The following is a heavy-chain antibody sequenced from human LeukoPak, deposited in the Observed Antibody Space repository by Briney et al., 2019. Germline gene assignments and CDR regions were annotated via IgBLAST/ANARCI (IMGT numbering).Heavy chain of an antibody. Sequence: GGSLRLSCAASGFTYSSYAMHWVRQAPGKGLEWVAVISYDGRSKYYADSVKGRFTISRDNSKNTLYLQMNSLRAEDTAVYYCARVGNQYYFDYWGQGTLVTVSS. CDR3: ARVGNQYYFDY. D-gene: IGHD1-14*01. V-gene: IGHV3-30*04. CDR1: GFTYSSYA. J-gene: IGHJ4*02. CDR2: ISYDGRSK.